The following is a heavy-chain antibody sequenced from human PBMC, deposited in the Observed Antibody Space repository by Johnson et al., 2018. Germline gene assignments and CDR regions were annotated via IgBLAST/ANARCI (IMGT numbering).Heavy chain of an antibody. J-gene: IGHJ3*02. CDR2: ISSTRSTI. D-gene: IGHD3-22*01. Sequence: VQLVQSGGGLVQLGGSLRLSCTASGFTFISHGMNWVRQAPGKGLEWVSYISSTRSTIPYVDSVKGGFTISRDNSKGTWYFQMNDRRAEDTAIYYCTTDSSRYHDFFDMWGQVTMVTVSS. CDR1: GFTFISHG. V-gene: IGHV3-48*01. CDR3: TTDSSRYHDFFDM.